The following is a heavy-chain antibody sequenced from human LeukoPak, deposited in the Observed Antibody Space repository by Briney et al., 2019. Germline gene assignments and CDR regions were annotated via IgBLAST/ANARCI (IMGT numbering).Heavy chain of an antibody. J-gene: IGHJ4*02. V-gene: IGHV3-23*01. CDR2: IVGSGGST. CDR1: GLTFSNYA. CDR3: ANWGDYDILTGYYDSDY. Sequence: GGSLRLSCAASGLTFSNYAMSWVRQAPGKGLEWVSAIVGSGGSTYYADSVKGRFTISRDNPKNTLYLQMNSLRAEDTAVYYCANWGDYDILTGYYDSDYWGQGTLVTVSS. D-gene: IGHD3-9*01.